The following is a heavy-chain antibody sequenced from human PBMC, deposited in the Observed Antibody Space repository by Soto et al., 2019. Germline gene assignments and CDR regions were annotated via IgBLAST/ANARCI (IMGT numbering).Heavy chain of an antibody. J-gene: IGHJ4*02. D-gene: IGHD3-3*01. CDR3: ARSTYTIFGVVIIRGNYFDY. V-gene: IGHV3-7*01. Sequence: EVQLVESGGGLVQPGGSLRLSCAASGFTFSGYWMSWVRQAPGKGLEWVANIKQDGSEKYYVDSVKGRFTISRDNAKNSLYLQMNSLRAEDTAVYYCARSTYTIFGVVIIRGNYFDYWGQGTLVTVSS. CDR1: GFTFSGYW. CDR2: IKQDGSEK.